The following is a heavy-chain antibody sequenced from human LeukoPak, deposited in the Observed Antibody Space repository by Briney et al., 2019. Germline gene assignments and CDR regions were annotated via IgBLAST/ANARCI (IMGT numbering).Heavy chain of an antibody. J-gene: IGHJ6*03. Sequence: TLSLTCTVSGGSISSGSYYWSWIRQPAGKGLEWIGRIYTSGSTNYNPSLKSRVTISVDTSKNQFSLKLSSVTAADTAVYYCARDKYYDFWSGYPYMDVWGKGTTVTVSS. D-gene: IGHD3-3*01. CDR1: GGSISSGSYY. CDR3: ARDKYYDFWSGYPYMDV. CDR2: IYTSGST. V-gene: IGHV4-61*02.